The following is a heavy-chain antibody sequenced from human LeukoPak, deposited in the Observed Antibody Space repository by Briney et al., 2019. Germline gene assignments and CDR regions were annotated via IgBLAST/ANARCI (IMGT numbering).Heavy chain of an antibody. J-gene: IGHJ4*02. CDR3: AREGVSWSGRLLGVDY. V-gene: IGHV4-59*12. D-gene: IGHD3-3*01. CDR1: GGSISSYY. CDR2: IYYSGGT. Sequence: SETLSLTCTVSGGSISSYYWSWIRQPPGKGLEWIGYIYYSGGTNYNPSLKSRVTISVDTSKNQFSLKLSSVTAADTAVYYCAREGVSWSGRLLGVDYWGQGTLVTVSS.